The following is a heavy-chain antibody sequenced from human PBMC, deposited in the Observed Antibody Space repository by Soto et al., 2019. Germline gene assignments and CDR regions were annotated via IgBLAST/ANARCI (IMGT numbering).Heavy chain of an antibody. CDR3: AIANYGDDDY. J-gene: IGHJ4*02. CDR2: IKAYSGNT. D-gene: IGHD4-17*01. Sequence: LVQSGAEAKKPGTSVKVSCKASGYTFSTSTISWVRQAPGQGLEWLGWIKAYSGNTNYAPKLHGRVTVTTDTSTSTAYLELRSLTNDDTAMYYCAIANYGDDDYWGQGTLVTVSS. CDR1: GYTFSTST. V-gene: IGHV1-18*04.